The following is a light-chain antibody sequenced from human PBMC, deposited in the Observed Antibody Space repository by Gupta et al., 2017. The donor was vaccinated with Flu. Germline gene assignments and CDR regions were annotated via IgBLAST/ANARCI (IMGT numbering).Light chain of an antibody. CDR3: QSYDDNTPHWV. Sequence: QQRPRSPPYIVFYEDSQRPSRVPDRFSCSIASSSNSASLCIPGLQTSDEADYYCQSYDDNTPHWVFGGGPRLTFL. J-gene: IGLJ3*02. V-gene: IGLV6-57*01. CDR2: EDS.